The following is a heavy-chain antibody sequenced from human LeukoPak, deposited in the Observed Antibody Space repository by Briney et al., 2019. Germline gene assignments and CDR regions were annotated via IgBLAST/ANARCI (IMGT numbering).Heavy chain of an antibody. CDR1: GFIFNKYW. J-gene: IGHJ3*02. CDR2: IKQNGGEI. Sequence: PGGSLRLSCAASGFIFNKYWMTWVRQAPGEAPVWVANIKQNGGEIHYLDSVKGRFTISRDNAKNSLYLQMNSLRAEDTALYYCAKDSIKGAFDIWGQGTMVTVSS. CDR3: AKDSIKGAFDI. V-gene: IGHV3-7*03.